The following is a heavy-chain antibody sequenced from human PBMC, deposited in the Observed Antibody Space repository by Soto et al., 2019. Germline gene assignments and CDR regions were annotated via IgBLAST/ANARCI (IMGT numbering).Heavy chain of an antibody. V-gene: IGHV4-30-2*01. CDR2: ISQTGTT. J-gene: IGHJ5*02. Sequence: SETLSLTCAVSGGAITSGNSYSWAWIRQPPGRGLELIGSISQTGTTSYNPSLKSRVSVSLDESKKQFSLRLSSVTAADMAVYFRDRAVSPYLGTWFDPWGQGTLVTVSS. CDR1: GGAITSGNSYS. CDR3: DRAVSPYLGTWFDP. D-gene: IGHD3-10*01.